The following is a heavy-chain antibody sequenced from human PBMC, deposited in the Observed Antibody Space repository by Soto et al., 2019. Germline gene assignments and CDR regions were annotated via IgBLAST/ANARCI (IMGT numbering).Heavy chain of an antibody. V-gene: IGHV4-4*07. J-gene: IGHJ4*02. CDR3: ARERGVGGSTGDYDQ. CDR2: IFSSGST. CDR1: GGYISSYY. D-gene: IGHD5-12*01. Sequence: SETLSLTCIVSGGYISSYYWSWIRQPAGKGLEWIGRIFSSGSTHYNPSLKSRVTMSVDTSKNQISLRLTSVTAADTAVYYCARERGVGGSTGDYDQWGQGTLVTVSS.